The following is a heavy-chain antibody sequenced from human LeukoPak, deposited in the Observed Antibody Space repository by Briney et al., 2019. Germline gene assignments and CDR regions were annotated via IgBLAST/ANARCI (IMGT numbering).Heavy chain of an antibody. CDR2: MNPNSGNT. CDR3: ARGALTGYYNGGGGFDY. CDR1: GYTFTSYD. V-gene: IGHV1-8*01. Sequence: ASVKVSCKASGYTFTSYDINWVRQATAQGLEWMGWMNPNSGNTGYAQKFQGRVTMTRNTSISTAYMELSSLRSEDTAVYYCARGALTGYYNGGGGFDYWGQGTLVTVSS. J-gene: IGHJ4*01. D-gene: IGHD3-9*01.